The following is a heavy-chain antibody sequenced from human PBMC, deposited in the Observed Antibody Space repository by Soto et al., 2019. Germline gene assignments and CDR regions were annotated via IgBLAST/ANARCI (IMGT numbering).Heavy chain of an antibody. Sequence: SVKVSGKASGGTVSSYAISWVRQAPGQGLEWMGGIIPIFGTANYAQKFQGRVTITADKSTSTAYMELSSLRSEDTAVYYCARPTVVTHGAFDIWGQGTMVTVSS. J-gene: IGHJ3*02. V-gene: IGHV1-69*06. CDR2: IIPIFGTA. CDR1: GGTVSSYA. D-gene: IGHD4-17*01. CDR3: ARPTVVTHGAFDI.